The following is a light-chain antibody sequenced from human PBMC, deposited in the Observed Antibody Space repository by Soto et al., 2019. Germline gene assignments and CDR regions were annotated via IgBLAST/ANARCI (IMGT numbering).Light chain of an antibody. J-gene: IGKJ4*01. Sequence: EIVRTQSPATLSVSPGERVTLSCRASQDIRSSLAWYQQKPGQAPRLLIYGASIRATGVPATFSGSGSGTEFTLSISSLQSEHLGVYYCQQDSSWPLTFGGGTKVEIK. CDR2: GAS. CDR3: QQDSSWPLT. CDR1: QDIRSS. V-gene: IGKV3-15*01.